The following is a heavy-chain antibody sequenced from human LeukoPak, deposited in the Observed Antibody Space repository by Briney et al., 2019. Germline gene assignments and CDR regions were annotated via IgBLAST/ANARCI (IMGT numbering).Heavy chain of an antibody. J-gene: IGHJ4*02. Sequence: ASLTVSFKASGYTFTGYYIHWVRQAPGQGLEWMGWINPNSGATNYAQKFQGRVTMTRDTSISTAYMEVSRLRSDDTAVYCCAREGSGWYGNFDYWGQGTLVTVSS. D-gene: IGHD6-19*01. CDR2: INPNSGAT. CDR1: GYTFTGYY. V-gene: IGHV1-2*02. CDR3: AREGSGWYGNFDY.